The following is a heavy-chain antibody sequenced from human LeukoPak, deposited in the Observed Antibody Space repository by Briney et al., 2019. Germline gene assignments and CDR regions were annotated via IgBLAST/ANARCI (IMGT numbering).Heavy chain of an antibody. CDR3: ARNTPFDI. J-gene: IGHJ3*02. CDR2: ISAYNGNT. CDR1: GGTFSSYA. D-gene: IGHD2-2*02. V-gene: IGHV1-18*01. Sequence: GASVKVSCKPSGGTFSSYAISWVRQAPGQGLEWMGWISAYNGNTNYAQKLQGRVTMTTDTSTSTAYMELRSLRSDDTAVYYCARNTPFDIWGQGTMVTVSS.